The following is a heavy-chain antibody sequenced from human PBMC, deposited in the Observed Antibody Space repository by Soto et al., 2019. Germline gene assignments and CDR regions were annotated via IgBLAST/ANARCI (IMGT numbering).Heavy chain of an antibody. J-gene: IGHJ4*02. CDR3: ARGSRHYYGSGSSN. CDR1: GGSFSGSY. Sequence: LSETLSLTCAVCGGSFSGSYWGWIRQRPGKGLEWIGEINHSGSTNYNPSLKSRVTISVDTSKNQFSLKLRSVTAADTAVYYCARGSRHYYGSGSSNWGQGTLVT. D-gene: IGHD3-10*01. CDR2: INHSGST. V-gene: IGHV4-34*01.